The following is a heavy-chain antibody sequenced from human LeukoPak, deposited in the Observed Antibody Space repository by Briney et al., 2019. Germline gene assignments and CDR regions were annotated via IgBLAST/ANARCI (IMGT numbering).Heavy chain of an antibody. CDR2: IYYSGST. D-gene: IGHD4-23*01. J-gene: IGHJ5*02. V-gene: IGHV4-39*07. CDR3: AREIKTKKDPDYGGWFDP. Sequence: PSETLSLTCTVSGGSISSSSYYWGWIRQPPGKGLEWIGSIYYSGSTNYNPSLKSRVTISVDTSKNQFSLKLSSVTAADTAVYYCAREIKTKKDPDYGGWFDPWGQGTLVTVSS. CDR1: GGSISSSSYY.